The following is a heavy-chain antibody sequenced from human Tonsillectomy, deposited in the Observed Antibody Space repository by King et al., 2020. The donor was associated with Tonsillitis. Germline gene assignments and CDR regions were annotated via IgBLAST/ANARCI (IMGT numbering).Heavy chain of an antibody. CDR1: GYSISSGYY. J-gene: IGHJ4*02. V-gene: IGHV4-38-2*02. CDR3: ARGQPPVY. CDR2: IYHSGST. Sequence: QLQESGPGLVKPSETLSLTCTVSGYSISSGYYWGWIRQPPGKGLEWIGSIYHSGSTYYNPSLKSRVTISVDMSKNQFSLKLRSVTAADTAVYYCARGQPPVYWGQGTLVTVSS.